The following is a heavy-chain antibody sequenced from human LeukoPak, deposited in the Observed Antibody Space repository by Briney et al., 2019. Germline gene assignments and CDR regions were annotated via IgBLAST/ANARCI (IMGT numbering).Heavy chain of an antibody. J-gene: IGHJ3*02. Sequence: PGGSLRLSCAASGFTFSSYAMHWVRQAPGKGLEYVSAISSNGGSTYYANSVKGRFTISRDNSKNTLYLQMGSLRAEDMAVYYCAKVLRYFDWTSGAFDIWGQGTMVTVSS. CDR1: GFTFSSYA. CDR3: AKVLRYFDWTSGAFDI. CDR2: ISSNGGST. D-gene: IGHD3-9*01. V-gene: IGHV3-64*01.